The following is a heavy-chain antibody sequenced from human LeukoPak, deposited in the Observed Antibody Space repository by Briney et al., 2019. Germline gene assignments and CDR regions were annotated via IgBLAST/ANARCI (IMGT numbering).Heavy chain of an antibody. D-gene: IGHD3-22*01. J-gene: IGHJ4*02. V-gene: IGHV4-34*01. Sequence: SETLSLTCAVYGGSFSGYYWSWIRQPPGKGLEWIGEINHSGSTNCNPSLKGRVTISVDTSKTQFSLKLSSVTAADTAVYYCASTKYYDQVYDDYWGQGTLVTVSS. CDR3: ASTKYYDQVYDDY. CDR1: GGSFSGYY. CDR2: INHSGST.